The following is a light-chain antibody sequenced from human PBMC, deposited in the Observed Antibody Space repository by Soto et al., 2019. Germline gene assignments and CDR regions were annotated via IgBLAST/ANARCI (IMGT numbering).Light chain of an antibody. CDR1: STDVGGYNY. V-gene: IGLV2-14*01. CDR2: EVS. Sequence: QSVLTQPASVSGSPGQSITISCTGTSTDVGGYNYVSWYQQHPGKAPKLMIYEVSNRPSGVSNRFSGSKSGNTASLTISGLQAEDEADYYCSSYTDSSTLVIFGGGTKVTVL. CDR3: SSYTDSSTLVI. J-gene: IGLJ2*01.